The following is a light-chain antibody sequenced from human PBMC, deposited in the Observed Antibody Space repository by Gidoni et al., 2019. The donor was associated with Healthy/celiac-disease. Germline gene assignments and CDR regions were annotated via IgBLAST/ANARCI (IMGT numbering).Light chain of an antibody. V-gene: IGKV1-5*01. J-gene: IGKJ1*01. CDR2: DAS. CDR3: QQYNSYSPWT. CDR1: QSIRSW. Sequence: DIQMTQSPSTLSASGGDRVTITCRASQSIRSWLAWYQQKPGKAPKLLIYDASSLESGVPSRVIGSVSGTEFTLTISSLQPDDFATYYCQQYNSYSPWTFGQXTKVEIK.